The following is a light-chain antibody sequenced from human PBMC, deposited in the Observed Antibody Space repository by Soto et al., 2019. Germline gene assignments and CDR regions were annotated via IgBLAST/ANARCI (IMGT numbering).Light chain of an antibody. J-gene: IGKJ1*01. V-gene: IGKV3-20*01. CDR3: QQYASSTWT. CDR2: GAS. Sequence: EMVMTQSPATLSVSPGERASLSCRATQNVISNYVAWYQQKPGQPPRLLVYGASTTATGIPDRFRGGGSGTDFTLTISRLEPEDSAVYYCQQYASSTWTFGQGTKVDIK. CDR1: QNVISNY.